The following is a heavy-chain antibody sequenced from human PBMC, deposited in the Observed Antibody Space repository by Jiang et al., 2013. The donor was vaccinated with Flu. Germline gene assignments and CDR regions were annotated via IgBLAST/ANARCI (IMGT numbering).Heavy chain of an antibody. Sequence: GLVKPSETLSLTCTVSGGSISSYYWSWIRQPPGKGLEWIGYIYYSGSTNYNPSLKSRVTISVDTSKNQFSLKLSSVTAADTAVYYCARLYSSSWYGYKHQVDPWGQGTLVTVSS. V-gene: IGHV4-59*01. CDR2: IYYSGST. J-gene: IGHJ5*02. D-gene: IGHD6-13*01. CDR3: ARLYSSSWYGYKHQVDP. CDR1: GGSISSYY.